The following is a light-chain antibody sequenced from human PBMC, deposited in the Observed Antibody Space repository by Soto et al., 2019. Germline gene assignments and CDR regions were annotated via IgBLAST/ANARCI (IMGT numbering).Light chain of an antibody. CDR3: TQYNSWPLS. CDR2: ETS. Sequence: EIVMTQSPATLSVSPGERATLSCRASQSVYSNLARYQQKPGPPPGLLIYETSTRATGIPPRFSGSGSGTKFTLTISTLQTEDWAVYSCTQYNSWPLSFGGGNKVEIK. CDR1: QSVYSN. J-gene: IGKJ4*01. V-gene: IGKV3-15*01.